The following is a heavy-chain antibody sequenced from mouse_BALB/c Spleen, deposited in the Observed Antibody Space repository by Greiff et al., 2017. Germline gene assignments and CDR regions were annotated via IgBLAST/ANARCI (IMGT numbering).Heavy chain of an antibody. D-gene: IGHD2-4*01. J-gene: IGHJ4*01. V-gene: IGHV5-17*02. CDR3: ATGITGYAMDY. CDR1: GFTFSSFG. Sequence: EVKLMESGGGLVQPGGSRTLSCAASGFTFSSFGMHWVRQAPEKGLEWVAYISSGSSTIYYADTVKGRFTISRDNPKNTLFMQMTSLRTEATAMYYCATGITGYAMDYWGQGTSVTVSS. CDR2: ISSGSSTI.